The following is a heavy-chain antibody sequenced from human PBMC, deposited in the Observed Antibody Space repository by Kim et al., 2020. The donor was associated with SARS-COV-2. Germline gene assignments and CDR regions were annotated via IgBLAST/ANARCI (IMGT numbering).Heavy chain of an antibody. J-gene: IGHJ3*02. CDR2: INAGNGNT. V-gene: IGHV1-3*01. CDR1: GYTFTSYA. CDR3: AREKHLDIADAFDI. Sequence: ASVKVSCKASGYTFTSYAMHWVRQAPGQRLEWMGWINAGNGNTKYSQKFQGRVTITRDTSASTAYMELSSLRSEDTAVYYCAREKHLDIADAFDIWGQGTMVTVSS. D-gene: IGHD2-2*03.